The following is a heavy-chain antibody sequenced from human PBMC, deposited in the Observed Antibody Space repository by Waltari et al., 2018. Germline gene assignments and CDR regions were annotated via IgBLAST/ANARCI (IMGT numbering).Heavy chain of an antibody. CDR3: ATYGQSPRNDQ. CDR1: GFSFDNFY. CDR2: ISTAGATT. V-gene: IGHV3-23*01. J-gene: IGHJ1*01. Sequence: EVQLLESGGGLEQPGGSLRLSCAASGFSFDNFYMTWVRQAPGKGLEWVSAISTAGATTYDADSVKGRFPISRDNFKNILYLQMNSLRAEDTAVYYCATYGQSPRNDQWGQGTQLTVSS. D-gene: IGHD2-2*01.